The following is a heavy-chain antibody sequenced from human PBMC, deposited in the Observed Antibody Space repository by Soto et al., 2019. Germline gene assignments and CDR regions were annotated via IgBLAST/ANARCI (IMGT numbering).Heavy chain of an antibody. CDR3: ARTSSIAARPGYYYYYGMDV. Sequence: EVQLVESGGGLVKPGGSLRLSCAASGFTFSSYSMNWVRQAPGKGLEWVSSISSSSSYIYYADSVKGRFTISRDNAKNSLYLQMNSLRDEDTAVYYCARTSSIAARPGYYYYYGMDVWGQGTTVTVSS. J-gene: IGHJ6*02. V-gene: IGHV3-21*01. CDR1: GFTFSSYS. D-gene: IGHD6-6*01. CDR2: ISSSSSYI.